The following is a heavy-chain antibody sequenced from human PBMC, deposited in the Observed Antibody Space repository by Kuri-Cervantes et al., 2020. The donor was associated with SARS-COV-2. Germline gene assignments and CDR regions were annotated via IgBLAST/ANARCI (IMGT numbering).Heavy chain of an antibody. CDR3: ARRAYGEQVDYYYMDV. J-gene: IGHJ6*03. CDR2: IYPGDSDT. Sequence: NVSCKGSGYSFTSYWIGWVRQMPGKGLEWMGTIYPGDSDTRYSPSFQGQVTISADKSISTAFLQWSSLKASDTAMYYCARRAYGEQVDYYYMDVWGKGTTVTVSS. CDR1: GYSFTSYW. D-gene: IGHD4-17*01. V-gene: IGHV5-51*01.